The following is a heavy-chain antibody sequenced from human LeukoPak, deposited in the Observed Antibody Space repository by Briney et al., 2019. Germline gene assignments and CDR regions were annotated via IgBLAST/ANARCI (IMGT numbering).Heavy chain of an antibody. CDR2: INPNSGGT. Sequence: ASVTVSCKASGYTFTGYYMHWVRQAPGQGLEWMGWINPNSGGTNYAQKFQGRVTITRNTSISTAYMELSSLRSEDTAVYYCARGYRLVDVWGKGTTVTVSS. D-gene: IGHD2-2*01. CDR3: ARGYRLVDV. V-gene: IGHV1-2*02. J-gene: IGHJ6*04. CDR1: GYTFTGYY.